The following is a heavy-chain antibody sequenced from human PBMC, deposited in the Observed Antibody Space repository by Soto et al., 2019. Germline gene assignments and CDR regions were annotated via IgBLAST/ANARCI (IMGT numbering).Heavy chain of an antibody. CDR2: ISSSSSYI. Sequence: CGPLRLPWAASGFTFSSFSMRWIRQAPGKGLEWVSSISSSSSYIYYADSVKGRFTISRDNAKNSLYLQMNSLRAEDTAVYYCARDGYYGSGSYGDYYYYGMDVWGQGTTVTVSS. D-gene: IGHD3-10*01. CDR1: GFTFSSFS. CDR3: ARDGYYGSGSYGDYYYYGMDV. V-gene: IGHV3-21*01. J-gene: IGHJ6*02.